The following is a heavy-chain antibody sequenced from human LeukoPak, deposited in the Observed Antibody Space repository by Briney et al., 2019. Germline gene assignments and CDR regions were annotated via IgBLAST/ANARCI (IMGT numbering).Heavy chain of an antibody. J-gene: IGHJ4*02. V-gene: IGHV1-58*02. CDR3: ARYYYDSSGYYWYFDY. Sequence: GASVKVSCKASGFTFTSSAMQWVRQARGQRLEWIGWIVVGSGNTNYAQKFQERVTITRDMSTSTAYMELSRLRSDDTAVYYCARYYYDSSGYYWYFDYWGQGTLVTVSS. D-gene: IGHD3-22*01. CDR1: GFTFTSSA. CDR2: IVVGSGNT.